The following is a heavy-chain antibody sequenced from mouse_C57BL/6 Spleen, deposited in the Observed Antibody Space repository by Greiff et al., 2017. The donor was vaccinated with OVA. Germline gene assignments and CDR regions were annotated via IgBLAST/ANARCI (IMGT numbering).Heavy chain of an antibody. Sequence: EVQVVESGPGMVKPSQSLSLTCTVTGYSITSGYDWHWIRHFPGNKLEWMGYISYSGSTNYNPSLKSRISITHDTSKNHFFLKLNSVTTEDTATYYCARELPYWYFDVWGTGTTVTVSS. CDR2: ISYSGST. D-gene: IGHD5-5*01. V-gene: IGHV3-1*01. CDR1: GYSITSGYD. J-gene: IGHJ1*03. CDR3: ARELPYWYFDV.